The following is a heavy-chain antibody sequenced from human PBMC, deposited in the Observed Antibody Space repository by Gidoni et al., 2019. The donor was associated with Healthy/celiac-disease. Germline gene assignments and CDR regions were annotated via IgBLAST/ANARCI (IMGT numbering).Heavy chain of an antibody. CDR2: TYYRSKWYN. V-gene: IGHV6-1*01. CDR3: ARGPDSSGYSPFDY. D-gene: IGHD3-22*01. CDR1: GDSVSRNSAA. Sequence: QVQLQQSGPGLVKPSQTLSLTCATSGDSVSRNSAAWNWIRQSPSRGLEWLGRTYYRSKWYNDYAVSVKSRITINPDTSKNQFSLQLNSVTPEDTAVYYCARGPDSSGYSPFDYWGQGTLVTVSS. J-gene: IGHJ4*02.